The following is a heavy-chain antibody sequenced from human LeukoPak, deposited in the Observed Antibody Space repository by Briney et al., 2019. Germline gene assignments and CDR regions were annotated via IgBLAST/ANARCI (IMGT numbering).Heavy chain of an antibody. CDR2: IIPILGIA. V-gene: IGHV1-69*04. J-gene: IGHJ3*02. CDR3: ARGPASLDAFDI. CDR1: GYTFTSYD. Sequence: ASVKVSCKASGYTFTSYDINWVRQAPGQGLEWMGRIIPILGIANYAQKFQGRVMITTDESTSTAYMELSSLRSEDTAVYYCARGPASLDAFDIWGQGTMVTVSS.